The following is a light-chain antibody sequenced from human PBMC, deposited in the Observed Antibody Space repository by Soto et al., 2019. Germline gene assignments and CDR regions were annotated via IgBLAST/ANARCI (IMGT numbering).Light chain of an antibody. CDR2: GAS. J-gene: IGKJ2*01. Sequence: EIVLTQSPGTLSLSPGERATLSCRASQSVRSNYLAWYQQKPGQAPRLLIYGASSSATGSPDRFSGTESGTDFTLTISRLEPEEFAVYYCQQYGGSSYTFGQETKLEIK. CDR1: QSVRSNY. V-gene: IGKV3-20*01. CDR3: QQYGGSSYT.